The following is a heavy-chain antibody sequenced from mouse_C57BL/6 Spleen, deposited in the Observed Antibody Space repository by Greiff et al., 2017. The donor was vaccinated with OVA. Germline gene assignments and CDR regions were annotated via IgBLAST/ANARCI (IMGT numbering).Heavy chain of an antibody. V-gene: IGHV3-6*01. J-gene: IGHJ2*01. CDR2: ISYDGSN. CDR3: ARGGPYYLDY. CDR1: GYSITSGYY. Sequence: EVQLVESGPGLVKPSQSLSLTCSVTGYSITSGYYWNWIRQFPGNKLEWMGYISYDGSNNYNPSLKNRISITRDTSKNQFFLKLNSVTTEDTATYYCARGGPYYLDYWGQGTTLTVSS.